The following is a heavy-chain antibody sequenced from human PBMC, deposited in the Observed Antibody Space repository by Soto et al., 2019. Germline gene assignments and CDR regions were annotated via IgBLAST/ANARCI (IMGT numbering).Heavy chain of an antibody. Sequence: QITLKESGPTLVKPTQTLTLTCTFSGFSLSTSGVGVGWIRQPPGKALEWLAIIYWDDDKRYSPSLKSRFTITKDTSKNQVVLTMTNMDPVDTATYYCAHNSIPLLRGVLFDYWGQGTLVTVSS. D-gene: IGHD3-10*01. V-gene: IGHV2-5*02. CDR2: IYWDDDK. J-gene: IGHJ4*02. CDR1: GFSLSTSGVG. CDR3: AHNSIPLLRGVLFDY.